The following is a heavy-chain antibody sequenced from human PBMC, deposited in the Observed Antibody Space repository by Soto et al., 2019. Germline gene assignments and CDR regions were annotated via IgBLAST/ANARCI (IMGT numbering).Heavy chain of an antibody. V-gene: IGHV3-23*01. CDR1: GFTFSSYA. CDR2: ISGSGGST. J-gene: IGHJ6*02. Sequence: HPGGSLRLSCAASGFTFSSYAMSWVRQAPGKGLEWASAISGSGGSTYYADSVKGRFTISRDNSKNTLYLQMNSLRAEDTAVYYCAKGEEYSGSYYVLYYGMDVWGQGTTVTVSS. CDR3: AKGEEYSGSYYVLYYGMDV. D-gene: IGHD1-26*01.